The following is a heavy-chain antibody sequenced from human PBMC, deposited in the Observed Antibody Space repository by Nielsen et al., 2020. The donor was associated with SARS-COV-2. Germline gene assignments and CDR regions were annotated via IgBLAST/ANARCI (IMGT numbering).Heavy chain of an antibody. D-gene: IGHD2-21*02. CDR1: GGSISSGGYY. Sequence: SETLSLTCTVSGGSISSGGYYWSWIRQHPGKGLEWIGYIYYSGSTYYNPSLKSRVTISVDTSKNQFSLKLSSVTAADTAVYYCAREATYCGGDCYTYGMDAWGQGTTVTVSS. CDR3: AREATYCGGDCYTYGMDA. CDR2: IYYSGST. J-gene: IGHJ6*02. V-gene: IGHV4-31*03.